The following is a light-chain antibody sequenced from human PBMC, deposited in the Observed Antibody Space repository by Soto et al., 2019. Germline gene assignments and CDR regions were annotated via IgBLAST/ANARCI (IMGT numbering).Light chain of an antibody. V-gene: IGLV1-47*02. J-gene: IGLJ3*02. CDR2: TND. Sequence: QSVLTQPPSASGTPGQRVTISCSGSSSNIGSDYVYWYQQLPGTAPKLLIYTNDQRPSGVPDRFSGSKSGTSASLAISGLRSEDEADYWCAAWDARLSAWVLGGGTKLTVL. CDR1: SSNIGSDY. CDR3: AAWDARLSAWV.